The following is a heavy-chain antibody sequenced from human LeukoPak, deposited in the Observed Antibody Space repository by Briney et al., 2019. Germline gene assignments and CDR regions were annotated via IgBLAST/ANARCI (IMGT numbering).Heavy chain of an antibody. Sequence: GESLKISCQGSGYRFTSYWIGWVRQLPGKGLEWMGIIYPGDSDTRYSPSFQGQVTISADKSISTAYLQWSSLKASDTAMYYCARRLFSSGWYLDYWGQGTLVTVSS. J-gene: IGHJ4*02. CDR2: IYPGDSDT. D-gene: IGHD6-19*01. CDR1: GYRFTSYW. V-gene: IGHV5-51*01. CDR3: ARRLFSSGWYLDY.